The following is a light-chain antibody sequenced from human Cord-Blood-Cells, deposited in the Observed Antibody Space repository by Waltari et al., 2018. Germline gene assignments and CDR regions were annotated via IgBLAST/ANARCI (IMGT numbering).Light chain of an antibody. V-gene: IGLV2-14*01. CDR2: DVS. CDR1: SRDVGGFNY. Sequence: QSALTQPAHVSGSPGQSITTPCTGTSRDVGGFNYVSWYQQHPGKAPQLMIYDVSNRPSGGSNRFSGSKSGNTASLTISGLQAEDEADYYCSSYTSSSTLLYVFGTGTKVTVL. CDR3: SSYTSSSTLLYV. J-gene: IGLJ1*01.